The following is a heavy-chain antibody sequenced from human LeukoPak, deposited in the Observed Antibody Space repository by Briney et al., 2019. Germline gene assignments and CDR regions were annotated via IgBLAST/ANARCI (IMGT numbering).Heavy chain of an antibody. CDR3: AKGNSGYSSGWYYHLFDY. D-gene: IGHD6-19*01. CDR1: GFTFSTYA. J-gene: IGHJ4*02. Sequence: PGGSLRLSCAASGFTFSTYAMSWVRQAPGKGLEWVSSIGAGGGTYYADSLKGRFTISRDNSKNTLYLQMNSLRAEDTAVYYCAKGNSGYSSGWYYHLFDYWGQGTLVTVSS. V-gene: IGHV3-23*01. CDR2: IGAGGGT.